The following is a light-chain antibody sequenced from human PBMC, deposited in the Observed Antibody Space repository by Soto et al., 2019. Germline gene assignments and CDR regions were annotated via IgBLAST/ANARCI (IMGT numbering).Light chain of an antibody. CDR2: DVT. J-gene: IGLJ2*01. CDR3: CSFAGL. V-gene: IGLV2-11*01. Sequence: QSALTQPRSVSGSRGQSVAISCAGTSSDVGRYNYVSWYQQYPGKAPKLIIYDVTKRPSGVPDRFSGSKSGNTASLTISGLQAEDEADYYCCSFAGLFGGGTKLTVL. CDR1: SSDVGRYNY.